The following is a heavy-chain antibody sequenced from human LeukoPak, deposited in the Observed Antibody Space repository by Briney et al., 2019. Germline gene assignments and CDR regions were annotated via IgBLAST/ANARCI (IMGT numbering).Heavy chain of an antibody. CDR1: GFTFSSYS. CDR3: ARDNSLKGTDY. D-gene: IGHD4-23*01. V-gene: IGHV3-48*04. CDR2: ISSSSSTI. Sequence: GGSLRLSCAASGFTFSSYSMNWVRQAPGKGLEWVSYISSSSSTIYYADSVKGRFTISRDNAKNSLYLLMNSLRAEDTAVYYCARDNSLKGTDYWGQGTLVTVSS. J-gene: IGHJ4*02.